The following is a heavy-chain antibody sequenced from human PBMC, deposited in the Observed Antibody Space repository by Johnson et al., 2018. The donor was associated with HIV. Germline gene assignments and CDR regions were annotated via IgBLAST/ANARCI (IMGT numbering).Heavy chain of an antibody. V-gene: IGHV3-30*04. CDR3: ARVRAGRENAFDI. CDR1: GFTFRNYA. J-gene: IGHJ3*02. CDR2: ISYDGSNK. D-gene: IGHD2-15*01. Sequence: QVQLVESGGGLVQPGGSLRLSCVVSGFTFRNYAMHWVRQAPGQGLAWVAVISYDGSNKYYADSVKGRFTISRDNSKNTLSLQMNSPRVDDTAIYYCARVRAGRENAFDIWCQGTMVTVSS.